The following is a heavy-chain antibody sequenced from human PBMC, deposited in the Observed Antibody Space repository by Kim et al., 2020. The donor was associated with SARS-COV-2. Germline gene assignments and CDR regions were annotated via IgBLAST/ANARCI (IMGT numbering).Heavy chain of an antibody. Sequence: ASVKVSCKASGYTFTGYYMHWVRQAPGQGLEWMGWINPNSCGTNYAQKFQGWVTMTRDTSISTAYMELSRLRSDDTAVYYCARSAVTTIWYFDLWGRGTLVTVSS. CDR2: INPNSCGT. D-gene: IGHD4-17*01. V-gene: IGHV1-2*04. CDR3: ARSAVTTIWYFDL. CDR1: GYTFTGYY. J-gene: IGHJ2*01.